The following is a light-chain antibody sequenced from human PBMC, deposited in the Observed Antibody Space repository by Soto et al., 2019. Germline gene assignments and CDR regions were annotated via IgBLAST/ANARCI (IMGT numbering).Light chain of an antibody. CDR1: QYVRSY. V-gene: IGKV3-11*01. CDR3: QQRNAWPRNT. J-gene: IGKJ2*01. CDR2: DIS. Sequence: EIVLKQFPDTLSLSPGERATLSCRASQYVRSYLAWYQQKPGQAPRLLIYDISNRATGIPARFIGSGSGTDFTLTISSLEPEDSAVYYCQQRNAWPRNTFGQGTKLEI.